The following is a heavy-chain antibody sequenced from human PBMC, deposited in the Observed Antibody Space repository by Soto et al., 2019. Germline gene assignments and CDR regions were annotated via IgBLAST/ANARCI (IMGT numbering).Heavy chain of an antibody. CDR2: ISGSGGTT. Sequence: EVQLLESGGGLVQPGGSLRLSCAASGFTFRNYAMSWARQAPGKGLEWVSAISGSGGTTHYADSVKGRFTISRDNSKTTLYLQMNSLRVEDTAVYYCAKDRSSTSCYAFDYWGQGSLVTVSS. D-gene: IGHD2-2*01. CDR3: AKDRSSTSCYAFDY. J-gene: IGHJ4*02. V-gene: IGHV3-23*01. CDR1: GFTFRNYA.